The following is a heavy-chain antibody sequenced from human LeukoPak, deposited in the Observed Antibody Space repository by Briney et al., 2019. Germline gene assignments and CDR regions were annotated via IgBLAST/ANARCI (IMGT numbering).Heavy chain of an antibody. V-gene: IGHV3-21*01. J-gene: IGHJ4*02. CDR2: ISSSSSYI. D-gene: IGHD1-26*01. Sequence: GGSLRLSCAASGFTFDTYAMNWVRQAPGKGLEWVSSISSSSSYIYYADSVKGRFTISRDNAKNSLYLQMNSLRAEDTAVYYCAASGSYSPTFDYWGQGTLVTVSS. CDR3: AASGSYSPTFDY. CDR1: GFTFDTYA.